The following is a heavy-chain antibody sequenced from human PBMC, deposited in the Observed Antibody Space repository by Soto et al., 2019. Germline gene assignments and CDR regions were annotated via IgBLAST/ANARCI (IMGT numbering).Heavy chain of an antibody. J-gene: IGHJ4*02. V-gene: IGHV3-15*07. Sequence: EVQLVESGGGLVKPGESLRLSCAASGFTFTNAWMNWVRQAPGKGLEWVGRIRSKTDGGTPDYAAPVKGRFPISRDDSKNTLYVQMNSLKTEDTAIYYCTTEKGYWGQGTLVTVSS. CDR2: IRSKTDGGTP. CDR1: GFTFTNAW. CDR3: TTEKGY.